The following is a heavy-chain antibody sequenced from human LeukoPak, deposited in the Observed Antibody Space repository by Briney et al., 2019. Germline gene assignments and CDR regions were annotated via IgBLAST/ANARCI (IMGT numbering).Heavy chain of an antibody. D-gene: IGHD5-18*01. V-gene: IGHV3-21*01. CDR3: ARADWDTAMIDY. J-gene: IGHJ4*02. CDR2: ISSSSSYI. CDR1: GGSISSSN. Sequence: GTLSLTCAVSGGSISSSNWWSWVRQPPGKGLEWVSSISSSSSYIYYADSVKGRFTISRDNAKNSLYLQMNSLRAEDTAVYYCARADWDTAMIDYWGQGTLVTVSS.